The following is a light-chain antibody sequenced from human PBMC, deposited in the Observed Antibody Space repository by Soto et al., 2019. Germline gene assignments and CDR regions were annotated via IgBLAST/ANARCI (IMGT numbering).Light chain of an antibody. CDR1: QSISTN. J-gene: IGKJ1*01. V-gene: IGKV3-15*01. Sequence: EIVMTQSAATLSVSPGERVILSCRASQSISTNLAWYQYIPGQAPRLLIYAASTRATGIPARFSGSGSGTDFTLSITSLQSEDYAVYYCHQYNNWPPWTFGQGTKVDIK. CDR3: HQYNNWPPWT. CDR2: AAS.